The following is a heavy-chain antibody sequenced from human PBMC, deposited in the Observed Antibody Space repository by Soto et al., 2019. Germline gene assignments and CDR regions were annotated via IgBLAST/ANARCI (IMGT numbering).Heavy chain of an antibody. CDR3: ARDALMAVDYYYMDV. CDR2: ISAYNGNT. J-gene: IGHJ6*03. Sequence: GGSVKVSCKASCYTFSSYCISWVRQAPGQGLEWMGWISAYNGNTNYAQKLQGRVTMTTDTSTSTAYMELRSLRSDDTAVYYCARDALMAVDYYYMDVWGKGTTVTVSS. D-gene: IGHD6-19*01. CDR1: CYTFSSYC. V-gene: IGHV1-18*01.